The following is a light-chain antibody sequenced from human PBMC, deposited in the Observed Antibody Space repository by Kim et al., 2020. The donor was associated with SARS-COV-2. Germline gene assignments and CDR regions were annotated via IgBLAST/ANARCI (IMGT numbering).Light chain of an antibody. V-gene: IGKV3-15*01. Sequence: EVVMTQSPAILSVSPGERATLSCRASQSVSNNLAWYQFKPGQPPRLLIYGASTRATGVPARFSGAGSGTDFTLTVNSLQSEDFAVYYFHQYNDWPPGDTFGQGTKLEI. J-gene: IGKJ2*01. CDR1: QSVSNN. CDR3: HQYNDWPPGDT. CDR2: GAS.